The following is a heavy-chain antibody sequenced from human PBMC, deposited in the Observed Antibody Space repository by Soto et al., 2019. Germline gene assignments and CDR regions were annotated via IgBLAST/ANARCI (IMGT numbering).Heavy chain of an antibody. V-gene: IGHV3-23*01. CDR3: AKDFIARGDCGPYTCWFDP. Sequence: EVQLLESGGGLVQPGGSLRLSCAASGFTFSSYAMSWVRQAPGKGLEWVSAISGSGGSTYYADSVKGRFTISRDNSKHTLYRQMNSLRAEDTAVYYCAKDFIARGDCGPYTCWFDPWGQGTLVTVSS. CDR1: GFTFSSYA. CDR2: ISGSGGST. D-gene: IGHD2-21*02. J-gene: IGHJ5*02.